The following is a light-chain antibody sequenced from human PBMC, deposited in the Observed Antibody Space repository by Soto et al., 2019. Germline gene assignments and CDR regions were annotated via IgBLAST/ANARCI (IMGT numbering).Light chain of an antibody. J-gene: IGKJ1*01. CDR2: VAS. V-gene: IGKV1-39*01. Sequence: DIQMTQSPSTLSASIGDRVSITCRASQSIHRYLNWYQQKPGKSPKLLIDVASSLRSGVPSRFSGGGSGTDYTLTIRSLQPEDFATYYCQQNYSDLWTFGPGTEV. CDR1: QSIHRY. CDR3: QQNYSDLWT.